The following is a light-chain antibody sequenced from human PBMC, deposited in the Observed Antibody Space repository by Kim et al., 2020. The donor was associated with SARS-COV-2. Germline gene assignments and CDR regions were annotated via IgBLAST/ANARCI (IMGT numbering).Light chain of an antibody. CDR1: SSNIGKNY. CDR2: DNN. V-gene: IGLV1-51*01. Sequence: GQKVTISCSGSSSNIGKNYVYWYQQFPGNAPKLLIYDNNQRPSEIPDRFSGSKSGTSATLGITGLQTGDEADYYCATWDSSLSAGVFGGGTQLTVL. CDR3: ATWDSSLSAGV. J-gene: IGLJ3*02.